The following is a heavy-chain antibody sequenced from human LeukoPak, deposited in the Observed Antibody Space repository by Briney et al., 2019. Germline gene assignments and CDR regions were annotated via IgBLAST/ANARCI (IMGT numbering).Heavy chain of an antibody. J-gene: IGHJ1*01. V-gene: IGHV4-34*01. CDR2: INHSGST. CDR1: GGSFSGYY. CDR3: ASSVRGHSSSWPH. D-gene: IGHD6-13*01. Sequence: PSETLSLTCAVYGGSFSGYYWSWIRQPPGKGLEWIGEINHSGSTNYNPSLKSRVTISVDTSKYQFSLKLSSVTAADTAVYYCASSVRGHSSSWPHWGQGTLVTVSS.